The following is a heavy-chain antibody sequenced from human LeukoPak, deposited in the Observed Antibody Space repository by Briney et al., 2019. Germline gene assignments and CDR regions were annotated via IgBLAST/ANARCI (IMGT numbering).Heavy chain of an antibody. CDR2: IYYSGST. D-gene: IGHD3-22*01. V-gene: IGHV4-39*01. Sequence: SETLSLTCTVSGGSISSSSYYWGWIRQPPGKGLEWIGSIYYSGSTYYNPSLKSRVTISVDTSKNQFSLKLSSVTAADTAVYYCARLDYYDTSGLDYWGQGTLVTVSS. CDR3: ARLDYYDTSGLDY. J-gene: IGHJ4*02. CDR1: GGSISSSSYY.